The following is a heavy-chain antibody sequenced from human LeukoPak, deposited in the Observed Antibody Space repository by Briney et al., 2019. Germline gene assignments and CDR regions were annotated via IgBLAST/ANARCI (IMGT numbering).Heavy chain of an antibody. CDR3: ARYSGTYRDY. CDR1: GFIFSSYW. CDR2: ISSGSSYI. Sequence: TGGSLRLSCTASGFIFSSYWMTWVRQAPGKGLEWVSSISSGSSYIFYADSVKGRFTISRDNAKNSLYLQMNSLRAEDTAVYYCARYSGTYRDYWGQGTLVTVSS. J-gene: IGHJ4*02. V-gene: IGHV3-21*01. D-gene: IGHD1-26*01.